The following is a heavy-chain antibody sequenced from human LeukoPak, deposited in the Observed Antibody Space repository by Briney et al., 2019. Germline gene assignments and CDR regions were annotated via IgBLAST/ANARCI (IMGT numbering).Heavy chain of an antibody. Sequence: GASVKVSCKASGYTFTSYAMNWVRQAPGQGLEWMGWINTNTGNPTYAQGFTGRFVFSLDTSVSTAYLQISSLKAEDTAVYYCASLYYYDSSGYFGVGNDAFDIWGQGTMVTVSS. CDR2: INTNTGNP. V-gene: IGHV7-4-1*02. CDR3: ASLYYYDSSGYFGVGNDAFDI. D-gene: IGHD3-22*01. J-gene: IGHJ3*02. CDR1: GYTFTSYA.